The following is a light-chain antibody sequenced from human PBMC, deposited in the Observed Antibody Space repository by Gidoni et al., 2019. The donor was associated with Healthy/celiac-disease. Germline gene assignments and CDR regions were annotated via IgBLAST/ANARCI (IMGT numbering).Light chain of an antibody. V-gene: IGLV7-46*01. CDR1: TGAVTSGHY. Sequence: QAVLTQEPSLTVSPGGTLTPTCGSSTGAVTSGHYLYWFQQKPGQAPRTLIYDTSNKHSWTPARFSGSLLGGKAALTLSGAQPEDEAEYYCLLSYSGARIFGGGTKLTGL. CDR2: DTS. CDR3: LLSYSGARI. J-gene: IGLJ2*01.